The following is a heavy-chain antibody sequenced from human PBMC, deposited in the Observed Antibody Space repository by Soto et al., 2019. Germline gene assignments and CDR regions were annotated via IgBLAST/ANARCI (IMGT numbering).Heavy chain of an antibody. CDR2: IIPIFGTA. Sequence: QVQLVQSGAEVKKPGSSVKVSCKASGGTFSSYAITWVRQAPGQGLEWLGGIIPIFGTAKYAQKFQGRVTITADESTRTAYMKLGSLRSEDTAVYYRSRRIAATTCDVWGQGTIVTVSS. D-gene: IGHD6-13*01. CDR3: SRRIAATTCDV. CDR1: GGTFSSYA. V-gene: IGHV1-69*12. J-gene: IGHJ3*01.